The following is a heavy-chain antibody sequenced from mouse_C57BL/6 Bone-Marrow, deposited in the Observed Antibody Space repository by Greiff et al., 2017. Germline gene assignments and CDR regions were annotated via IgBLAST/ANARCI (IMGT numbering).Heavy chain of an antibody. J-gene: IGHJ2*01. D-gene: IGHD1-1*01. V-gene: IGHV1-72*01. CDR1: GYTFTSYW. Sequence: VQLQQPGAELVKPGASVKLSCKASGYTFTSYWLHWVKPRPGRGLEWIGRIDPNSGGTKYNEKFKSKATLTVDQPSSTAYMQLSSLTSEDSAVYYWARGGVATVNYFDYWGQGTTLTVSS. CDR3: ARGGVATVNYFDY. CDR2: IDPNSGGT.